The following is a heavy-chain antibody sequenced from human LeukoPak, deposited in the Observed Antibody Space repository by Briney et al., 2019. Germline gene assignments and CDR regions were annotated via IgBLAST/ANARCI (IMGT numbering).Heavy chain of an antibody. Sequence: ASVKVSCKASGYTFTSYDINWVRQATGQGREWRGWMNPNRGNTGYAQNFQGRVTMPSNTSISTAYMQLSSLRSEDTAVYYCARGCRYSSGWYDYWGQGTLVTVSS. V-gene: IGHV1-8*01. D-gene: IGHD6-19*01. CDR2: MNPNRGNT. CDR1: GYTFTSYD. J-gene: IGHJ4*02. CDR3: ARGCRYSSGWYDY.